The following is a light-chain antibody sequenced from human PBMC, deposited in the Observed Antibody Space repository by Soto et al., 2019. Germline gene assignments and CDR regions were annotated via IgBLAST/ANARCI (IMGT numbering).Light chain of an antibody. V-gene: IGLV2-11*01. CDR1: SSDVGGYDF. CDR3: CSYAGDLAL. J-gene: IGLJ2*01. CDR2: DVS. Sequence: QSALTQPRSVSGSPGQSVTISCTGTSSDVGGYDFVSWYQQHPGKAPKLMISDVSKRPSGVPDRFSGSKSGNTASLTTSGLQAEDEADYYCCSYAGDLALFGGGTKLTVL.